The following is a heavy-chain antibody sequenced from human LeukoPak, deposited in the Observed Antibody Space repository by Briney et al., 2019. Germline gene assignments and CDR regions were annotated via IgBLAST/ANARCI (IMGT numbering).Heavy chain of an antibody. J-gene: IGHJ4*02. CDR1: GGSINYY. D-gene: IGHD3-3*01. CDR3: ARGPDYYFDY. Sequence: PSETLSLTCTVSGGSINYYWSWIRQSPGKGLEWIGYITSSGYTNYNPSLRSRVTISLDTSKMQFSLRLSSVTAADTAVYYCARGPDYYFDYWGQGTLVTVSS. CDR2: ITSSGYT. V-gene: IGHV4-59*01.